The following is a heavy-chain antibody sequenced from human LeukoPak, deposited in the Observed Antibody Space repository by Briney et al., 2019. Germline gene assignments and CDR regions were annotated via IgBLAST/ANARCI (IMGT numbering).Heavy chain of an antibody. CDR2: INGYNGNT. J-gene: IGHJ4*02. V-gene: IGHV1-18*04. CDR3: AREGWGTYSSGPYYFDY. CDR1: GYTFTRNV. D-gene: IGHD6-19*01. Sequence: ASVKLSCKASGYTFTRNVISWVRQAPGQGLEWMGWINGYNGNTKYAQKLQGRVTMTTDTSTTTAYMGLRSLRSDDTAVYYCAREGWGTYSSGPYYFDYWGQGTLITVSS.